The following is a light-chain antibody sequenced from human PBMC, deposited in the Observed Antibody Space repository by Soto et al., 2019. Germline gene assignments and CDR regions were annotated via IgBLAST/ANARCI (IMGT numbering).Light chain of an antibody. Sequence: EIVLTQSPATLSLSPGERATLSCRASQSVGFYLTWYQQKPGQPPRLLIYDASNRATGIPARFSGSGSGTDFTLTISSLEPEDFAVYYGQERANWPRFTFGPGTKVDIK. CDR1: QSVGFY. V-gene: IGKV3-11*01. CDR2: DAS. CDR3: QERANWPRFT. J-gene: IGKJ3*01.